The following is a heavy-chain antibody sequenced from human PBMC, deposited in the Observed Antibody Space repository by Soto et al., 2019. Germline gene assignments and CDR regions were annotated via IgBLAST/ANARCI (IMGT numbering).Heavy chain of an antibody. D-gene: IGHD3-3*01. J-gene: IGHJ6*03. CDR2: IYSGGST. CDR3: ARDSPPTILGVVAPAYYYYYMDV. V-gene: IGHV3-66*01. Sequence: PGGSLRLSCAASGFTVSSNYMSWVRQAPGKGLEWVSVIYSGGSTYYADSVKGRFTISRDNSKNTLYLQMNSLRAEDTAVYYCARDSPPTILGVVAPAYYYYYMDVWGKGTTVTVS. CDR1: GFTVSSNY.